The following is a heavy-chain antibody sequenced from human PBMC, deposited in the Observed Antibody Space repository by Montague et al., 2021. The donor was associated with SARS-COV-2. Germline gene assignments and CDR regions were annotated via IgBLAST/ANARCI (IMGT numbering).Heavy chain of an antibody. Sequence: SETLSLTCAVYGGSLSGHSWSWVRQAPEKGLEWIGDIGHTGSFKYNPSLKSRVTMSIDAAKNQLSLRMTSVTAADTPIYYCARGGTERSTTFGVVFFPLLDSWGQGTLVTVSS. J-gene: IGHJ4*02. CDR2: IGHTGSF. V-gene: IGHV4-34*01. CDR3: ARGGTERSTTFGVVFFPLLDS. D-gene: IGHD3-3*01. CDR1: GGSLSGHS.